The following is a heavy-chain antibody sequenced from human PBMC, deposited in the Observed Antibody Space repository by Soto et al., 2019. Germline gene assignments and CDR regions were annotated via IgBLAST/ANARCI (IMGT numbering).Heavy chain of an antibody. V-gene: IGHV4-59*08. CDR1: GGSISDYY. Sequence: QVQLQESGPGLVKPSETLSLTCTVSGGSISDYYCSWFRQSPGKGLEWIGVLHYAGNSDFNPSLRSRVTMSVATSKNQFYLRLSSVTAADTARYYCARQGFGAKHGLVDVWGQGTTVIVSS. J-gene: IGHJ6*02. CDR3: ARQGFGAKHGLVDV. CDR2: LHYAGNS. D-gene: IGHD3-10*01.